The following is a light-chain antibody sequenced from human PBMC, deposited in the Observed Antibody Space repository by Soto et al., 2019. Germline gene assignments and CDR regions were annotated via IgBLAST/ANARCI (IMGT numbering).Light chain of an antibody. CDR3: QQYDTYSPD. Sequence: EIQMTQSPSTLSASVGDRVTITCRTSQSVSNWLAWYQQKPGKAPKLLIYDASNLESGVPSRFSGSGSGTEFTLTISSLQPDDFATYYCQQYDTYSPDFGPGTTVDIK. V-gene: IGKV1-5*01. CDR2: DAS. J-gene: IGKJ3*01. CDR1: QSVSNW.